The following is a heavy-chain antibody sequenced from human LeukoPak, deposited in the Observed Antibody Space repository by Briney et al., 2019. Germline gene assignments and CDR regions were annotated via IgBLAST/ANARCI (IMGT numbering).Heavy chain of an antibody. CDR3: ARRYCSGGSCYSNGASYFDY. J-gene: IGHJ4*02. CDR2: IKQDGSEK. D-gene: IGHD2-15*01. V-gene: IGHV3-7*01. CDR1: GFTFSSHW. Sequence: GGSLRLSCAASGFTFSSHWMSWVRQAPGKGLEWVANIKQDGSEKYYVDSVKGRFTISRDNAKNSLYLQMNSLRAEDTAVYYCARRYCSGGSCYSNGASYFDYWGQGTLVTVSS.